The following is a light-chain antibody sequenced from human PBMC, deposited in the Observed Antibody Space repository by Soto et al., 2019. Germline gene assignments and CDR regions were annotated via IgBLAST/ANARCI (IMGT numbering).Light chain of an antibody. J-gene: IGKJ4*01. Sequence: DVVMTQSPLSLPVTLGQPASISCRSSQSLVYSDGNTYLNWFQQRPGQSPRRLIYKVSKRDSGVRDRFSGSGAGTDFTLKSRGLESWDCGVYYCMQGTHWRQSLNGSLTFDGGTKVEIK. CDR1: QSLVYSDGNTY. CDR3: MQGTHWRQSLNGSLT. V-gene: IGKV2-30*01. CDR2: KVS.